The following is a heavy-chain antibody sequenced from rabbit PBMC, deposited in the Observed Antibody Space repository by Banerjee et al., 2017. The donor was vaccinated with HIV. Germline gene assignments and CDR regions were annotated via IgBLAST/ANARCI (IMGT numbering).Heavy chain of an antibody. Sequence: QEQLEESGGDLVKPEGSLTLTCTASGFSFSNKYVMCWVRQAPGKGLEWIACINTSSGNNVYANWAKGRFTISKTSSTTVTLQMTSLTVADTVTYFCARDRDGDAGYGSLALWGQGTLVTVS. D-gene: IGHD7-1*01. CDR3: ARDRDGDAGYGSLAL. CDR1: GFSFSNKYV. CDR2: INTSSGNN. V-gene: IGHV1S45*01. J-gene: IGHJ3*01.